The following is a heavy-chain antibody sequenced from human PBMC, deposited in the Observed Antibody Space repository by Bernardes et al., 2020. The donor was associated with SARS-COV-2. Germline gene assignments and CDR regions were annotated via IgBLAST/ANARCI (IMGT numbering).Heavy chain of an antibody. D-gene: IGHD6-13*01. V-gene: IGHV5-51*01. J-gene: IGHJ4*02. CDR2: IYPGDSDT. CDR1: GYTFAKYW. Sequence: GESLKITCQGSGYTFAKYWIAWVRQMPGKGLEWMGIIYPGDSDTKYSPSFQGQVTISADKSITTAYLQWSSLKASDTAMYYCARGTAAVGRFEYWGQGTLVTVSS. CDR3: ARGTAAVGRFEY.